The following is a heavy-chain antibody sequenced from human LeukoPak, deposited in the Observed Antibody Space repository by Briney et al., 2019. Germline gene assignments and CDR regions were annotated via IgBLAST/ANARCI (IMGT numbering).Heavy chain of an antibody. J-gene: IGHJ4*02. CDR1: GFTFSSCA. D-gene: IGHD2-2*01. CDR3: ARDLGYCSSTSCYSEVGY. V-gene: IGHV3-23*01. Sequence: SGGSLRLSCAASGFTFSSCAMSWVRQAPGKGLGWVSAISGSGGRTYYADSVKGRFTISRDNSKNTLYLQMNSLRAEDTAVYYCARDLGYCSSTSCYSEVGYWGQGTLVTVSS. CDR2: ISGSGGRT.